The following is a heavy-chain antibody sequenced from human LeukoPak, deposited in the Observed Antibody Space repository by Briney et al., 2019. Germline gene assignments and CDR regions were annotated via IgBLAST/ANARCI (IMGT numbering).Heavy chain of an antibody. V-gene: IGHV1-18*01. D-gene: IGHD6-19*01. J-gene: IGHJ4*02. CDR2: ISAYNGNT. CDR1: GYTFTSYG. Sequence: ASVKVSCKASGYTFTSYGISWVRQAPGQGLEWMGWISAYNGNTNYAQKLQGRVTMTTDTSTSTAYMELRSLRSDDTAVYYCARDPSSGWFTPSGVCDYWGQGTLVTVSS. CDR3: ARDPSSGWFTPSGVCDY.